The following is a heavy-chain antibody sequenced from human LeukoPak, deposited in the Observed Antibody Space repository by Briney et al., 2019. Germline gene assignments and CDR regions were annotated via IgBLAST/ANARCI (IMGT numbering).Heavy chain of an antibody. Sequence: GGSLRLSXATSGFIVSNNYMSWVRQAPGKGLEWVSIIDSGYTTNYIDSVKGRFTISRDSSRNMVYLQMNSLRAEDTAVYYCARVAFRSSSYISGIDYWGQGTLVTVSS. CDR3: ARVAFRSSSYISGIDY. D-gene: IGHD6-6*01. V-gene: IGHV3-53*01. CDR1: GFIVSNNY. CDR2: IDSGYTT. J-gene: IGHJ4*02.